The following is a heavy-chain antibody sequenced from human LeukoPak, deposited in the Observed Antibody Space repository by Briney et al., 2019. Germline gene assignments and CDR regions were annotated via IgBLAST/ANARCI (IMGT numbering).Heavy chain of an antibody. J-gene: IGHJ6*03. D-gene: IGHD4-17*01. V-gene: IGHV3-7*04. CDR1: GFTFSSYW. Sequence: GGSLRLSCAASGFTFSSYWMSWVRQAPGKGLEWVANIKQDGSEKYYVDSVKGRFTISRDSAKNSLYLQMNSLRAEDTAVYYCARAYYGDRYYYYYYMDVWGKGTTVTISS. CDR2: IKQDGSEK. CDR3: ARAYYGDRYYYYYYMDV.